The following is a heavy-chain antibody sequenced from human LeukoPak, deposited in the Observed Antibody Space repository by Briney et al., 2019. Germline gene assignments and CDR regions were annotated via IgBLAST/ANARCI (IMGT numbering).Heavy chain of an antibody. Sequence: PGGSLRLSCAASGFTFSSYEMNWVRQAPGKGLEWVSYISSSGSSIYYADSVKGRFTISRDNAKNSLYLQMNSLRAEDTAVYYCASDRGFHFDFWGQGALVTVSS. V-gene: IGHV3-48*03. CDR1: GFTFSSYE. CDR2: ISSSGSSI. D-gene: IGHD3-10*01. CDR3: ASDRGFHFDF. J-gene: IGHJ4*02.